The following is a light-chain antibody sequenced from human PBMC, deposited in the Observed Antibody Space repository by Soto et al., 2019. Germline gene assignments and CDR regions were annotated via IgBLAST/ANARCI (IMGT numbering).Light chain of an antibody. CDR1: SSDVSGYNY. J-gene: IGLJ2*01. CDR2: DVS. Sequence: QSVLTQPDYMSRSPGQSITISCTGTSSDVSGYNYVSWYQQHPGKAHKLMIYDVSNRPSGVSNRFSGSKSGNTASLTISGLQAEDEADYYCSSYTSSSKGVFGGGTKLTVL. V-gene: IGLV2-14*01. CDR3: SSYTSSSKGV.